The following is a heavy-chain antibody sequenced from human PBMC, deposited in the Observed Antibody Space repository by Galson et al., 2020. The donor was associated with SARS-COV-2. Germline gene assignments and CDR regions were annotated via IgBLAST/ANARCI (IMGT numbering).Heavy chain of an antibody. CDR3: ARYCSGGSCPVLAFDY. CDR2: IDWDDDK. Sequence: SGPTLVKPTQTLTLTCTFSGFSLSTSGMCVSWIRQPPGKALEWLARIDWDDDKYYSTSLKTRLTISKDTSKNQVVLTMTNMDPVDTATYYCARYCSGGSCPVLAFDYWGQGTLVTVSS. V-gene: IGHV2-70*11. CDR1: GFSLSTSGMC. D-gene: IGHD2-15*01. J-gene: IGHJ4*02.